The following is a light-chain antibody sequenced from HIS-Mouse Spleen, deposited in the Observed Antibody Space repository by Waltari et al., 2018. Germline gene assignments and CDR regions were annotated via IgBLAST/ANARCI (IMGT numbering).Light chain of an antibody. CDR2: EDS. CDR3: YSTDSSGNHRV. J-gene: IGLJ2*01. V-gene: IGLV3-10*01. Sequence: SYELTQPPSVSVSAGQPARITLSGDAQPKKHAYWCQQKSGQAPVLVIYEDSKRPSGIPEGFSGSSSGTMATLTISGAQVEDEADYYCYSTDSSGNHRVFGGGTKLTVL. CDR1: AQPKKH.